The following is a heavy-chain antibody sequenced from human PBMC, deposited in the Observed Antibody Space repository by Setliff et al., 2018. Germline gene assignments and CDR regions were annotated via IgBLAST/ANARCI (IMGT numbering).Heavy chain of an antibody. D-gene: IGHD1-26*01. CDR1: GVSVSAYY. J-gene: IGHJ3*02. CDR2: VNYSANA. CDR3: ARDLWYSGSYEAFDI. V-gene: IGHV4-34*01. Sequence: PSETLSLTCTVSGVSVSAYYWSWARQPPGKGLEWIGEVNYSANASHNPSLKSRVTISVDTSKNQFSLKLSSVTAADTAVYYCARDLWYSGSYEAFDIWGQGTMVTVSS.